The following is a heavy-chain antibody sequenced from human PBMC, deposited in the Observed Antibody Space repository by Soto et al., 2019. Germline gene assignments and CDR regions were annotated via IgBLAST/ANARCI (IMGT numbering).Heavy chain of an antibody. CDR3: ARGSAAAEWYYYYYYGMDV. J-gene: IGHJ6*02. V-gene: IGHV4-34*01. CDR1: GGSFSGYY. Sequence: SSETLYLTCAVYGGSFSGYYWSWIRQPPGKGLEWIGEINHSGSTNYNPSLKSRVTISVDTSKNQFSLKLSSVTAADTAVYYCARGSAAAEWYYYYYYGMDVWGQGTTVTVSS. D-gene: IGHD6-13*01. CDR2: INHSGST.